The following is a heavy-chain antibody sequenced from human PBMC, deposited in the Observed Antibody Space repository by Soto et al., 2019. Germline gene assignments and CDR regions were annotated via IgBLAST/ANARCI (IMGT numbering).Heavy chain of an antibody. Sequence: EEQLAESGGGLVQPGGSLRLSCAASGLVISSSYMGWVRQAPGKGLEWVSGLYVDGRTYYTDSVKDRFTISRDDSKNPVYLQMNGLRVDDTAIYYCARQVGSYWYFDLWGRGTLVTVSS. CDR2: LYVDGRT. CDR1: GLVISSSY. J-gene: IGHJ2*01. D-gene: IGHD1-26*01. CDR3: ARQVGSYWYFDL. V-gene: IGHV3-66*04.